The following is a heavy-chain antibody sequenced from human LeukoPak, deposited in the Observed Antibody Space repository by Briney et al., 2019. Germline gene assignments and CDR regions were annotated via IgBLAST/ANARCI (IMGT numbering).Heavy chain of an antibody. CDR3: ARGDYPSSTRCYSCWFDP. CDR2: IHHSGST. V-gene: IGHV4-34*01. Sequence: PSETLSLTXGVSGGSFSDFYWSWIRLSPGKALEWIGEIHHSGSTNYNPSFKSRVNIFVDTSKNQFPLKMSSVTAADTAVYYCARGDYPSSTRCYSCWFDPWGQGTLVTVSS. J-gene: IGHJ5*02. CDR1: GGSFSDFY. D-gene: IGHD2-2*02.